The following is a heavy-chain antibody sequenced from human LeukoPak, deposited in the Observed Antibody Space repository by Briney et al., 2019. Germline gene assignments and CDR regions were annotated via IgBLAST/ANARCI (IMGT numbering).Heavy chain of an antibody. J-gene: IGHJ4*02. CDR2: IYYSGST. D-gene: IGHD6-6*01. V-gene: IGHV4-59*01. CDR3: ARDQPYSTSTI. CDR1: GGSIGSYY. Sequence: SETLSLTCTVSGGSIGSYYWSWIRQPPGKGLEWTGYIYYSGSTNYNPSLKSRLTISVDTSKNQFSLKLSSVTAADTAVYYCARDQPYSTSTIWGQGTLVTVSS.